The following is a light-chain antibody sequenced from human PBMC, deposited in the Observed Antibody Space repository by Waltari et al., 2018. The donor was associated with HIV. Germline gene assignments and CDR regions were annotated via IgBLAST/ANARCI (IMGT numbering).Light chain of an antibody. CDR1: SPNIGAGYD. J-gene: IGLJ3*02. V-gene: IGLV1-40*01. CDR2: GNS. CDR3: QSYDSSLSGGV. Sequence: QSALTQPPSVSGAPGQRVTISCTGSSPNIGAGYDFHSYQQVPGTAPKLLIYGNSNRPSGVPDRFSGSKSGTSASLAVTGLQAEDEADYYCQSYDSSLSGGVFGGGTKLTVL.